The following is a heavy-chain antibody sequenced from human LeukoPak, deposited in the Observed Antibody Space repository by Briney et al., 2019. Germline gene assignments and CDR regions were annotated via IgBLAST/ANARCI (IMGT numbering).Heavy chain of an antibody. Sequence: KPGGSLRLSCAASGFTSSSYSMNWVRQAPGKGLEWVSSISSSSSYIYNADSVKGRFTISRDSSKNTLYLQMNSLRVEDTAVYYCAKASRYCSGNSCYSHYFDYWGQGTLVTVSS. CDR3: AKASRYCSGNSCYSHYFDY. CDR1: GFTSSSYS. CDR2: ISSSSSYI. V-gene: IGHV3-21*01. J-gene: IGHJ4*02. D-gene: IGHD2-15*01.